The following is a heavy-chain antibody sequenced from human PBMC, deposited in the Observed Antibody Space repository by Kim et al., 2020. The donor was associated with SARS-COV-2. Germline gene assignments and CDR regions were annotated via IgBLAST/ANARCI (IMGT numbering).Heavy chain of an antibody. D-gene: IGHD6-13*01. V-gene: IGHV3-23*01. CDR3: AKVGSSWYWFDP. Sequence: YADSVKGRFTISRDNSKNTLYLQMNSLRAEDTAVYYCAKVGSSWYWFDPWGQGTLVTVSS. J-gene: IGHJ5*02.